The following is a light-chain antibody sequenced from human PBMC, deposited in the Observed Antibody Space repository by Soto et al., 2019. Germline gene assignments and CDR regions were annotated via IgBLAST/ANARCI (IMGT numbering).Light chain of an antibody. CDR2: WAS. Sequence: DIVMTQSPDSLAVSLGERATINCKSSQSVLSSSNNKNYLXWYQQKLGQPPKLLIYWASSRESGVPDRFSGSGSGTDFTLTISSLQAEDVAVYYCQQYRSAPRTFGQGTKVEIK. V-gene: IGKV4-1*01. CDR1: QSVLSSSNNKNY. J-gene: IGKJ1*01. CDR3: QQYRSAPRT.